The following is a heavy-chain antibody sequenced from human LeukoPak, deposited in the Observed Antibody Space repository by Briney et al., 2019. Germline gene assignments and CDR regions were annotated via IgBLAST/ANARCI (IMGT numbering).Heavy chain of an antibody. Sequence: GGSLRLSCAASGVTFSTYAMTWVRQAPGKGLEWVSLISGTGGSTYYADSVKGRFTISRDNSNHMLYLQMNSLIAEDTAIYYCAKDDDWLRFEHWGRGTPVSVSS. J-gene: IGHJ4*02. V-gene: IGHV3-23*01. CDR1: GVTFSTYA. CDR3: AKDDDWLRFEH. D-gene: IGHD5-12*01. CDR2: ISGTGGST.